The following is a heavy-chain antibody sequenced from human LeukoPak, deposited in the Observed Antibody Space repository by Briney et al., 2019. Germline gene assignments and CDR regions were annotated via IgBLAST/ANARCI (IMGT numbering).Heavy chain of an antibody. D-gene: IGHD3-10*01. CDR1: GFTFSSYE. V-gene: IGHV3-23*01. Sequence: GGSLRLSCKASGFTFSSYEMNWVRQAPGKGLEWVSAISGSGGSTYYADSVKGRFTISRDNSKNTLYLQMNSLRAEDTAVYYCAEAGGDGSGSYFSASAFDIWGQGTMVTVSS. CDR2: ISGSGGST. J-gene: IGHJ3*02. CDR3: AEAGGDGSGSYFSASAFDI.